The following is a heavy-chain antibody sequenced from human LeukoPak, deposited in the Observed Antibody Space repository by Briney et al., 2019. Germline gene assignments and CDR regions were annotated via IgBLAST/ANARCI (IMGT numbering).Heavy chain of an antibody. V-gene: IGHV1-69*04. CDR3: ARERGSQARASMDV. Sequence: ASVKVSCKASGGTLSSYGFSWVRQAPGQGLEWTGRIIPIIGMTNYTQKFQGRVRITADKSTITAYMELTRLTSADTAVYYCARERGSQARASMDVWGQGTTVTVSS. CDR2: IIPIIGMT. D-gene: IGHD3-16*01. CDR1: GGTLSSYG. J-gene: IGHJ6*02.